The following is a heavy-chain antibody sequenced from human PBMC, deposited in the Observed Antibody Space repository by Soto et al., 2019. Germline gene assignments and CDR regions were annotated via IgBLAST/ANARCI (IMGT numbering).Heavy chain of an antibody. CDR3: AGSGYYPNYFDY. Sequence: NPAETLSLTCTVSGESVNSGTYYWSWVRQSPGRGLEWIGDIYHRGSTNYNPSLKSRVTISVDRSKNQFSLKLSSVTAADTAVYYCAGSGYYPNYFDYWGQGTLVTVSS. CDR2: IYHRGST. CDR1: GESVNSGTYY. J-gene: IGHJ4*02. V-gene: IGHV4-61*01. D-gene: IGHD3-22*01.